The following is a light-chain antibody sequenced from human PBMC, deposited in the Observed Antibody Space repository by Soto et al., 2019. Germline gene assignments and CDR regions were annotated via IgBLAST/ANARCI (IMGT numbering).Light chain of an antibody. Sequence: DIVMTQSPDSLAVSLGERATINCKSRHSVLFSANKKNYLAWYQQNPGHTPRLLIYWASTRESGVPDRFSGSGSGTDFTLTISSLQPEDVAAYFCQQSYKTPYTLVQGTKLEI. CDR3: QQSYKTPYT. CDR2: WAS. CDR1: HSVLFSANKKNY. V-gene: IGKV4-1*01. J-gene: IGKJ2*01.